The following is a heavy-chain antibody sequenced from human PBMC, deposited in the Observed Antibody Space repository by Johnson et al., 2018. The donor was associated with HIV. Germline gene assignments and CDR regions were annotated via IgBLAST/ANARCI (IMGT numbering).Heavy chain of an antibody. D-gene: IGHD2-21*01. CDR3: ARDLKGWGLPEDAFDI. V-gene: IGHV3-30*03. J-gene: IGHJ3*02. CDR1: GFTVSSYY. CDR2: VSYDGSNK. Sequence: QVQLVESGGGLVQPGGSLRLSCAASGFTVSSYYMNWVRQAPGKGLEWVSVVSYDGSNKYYADSVKGRFTISRKNSKNPLYLQMNSRRAEDTAVYYCARDLKGWGLPEDAFDIWGQGTMVTVSS.